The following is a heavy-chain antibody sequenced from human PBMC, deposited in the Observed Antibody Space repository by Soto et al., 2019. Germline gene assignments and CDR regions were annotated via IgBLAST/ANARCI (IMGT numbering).Heavy chain of an antibody. Sequence: QVQLVESGGGVVQPGRSLRLSCVDSGFTFSSYGMHWVRQAPGKGLEWVAVISYDGSNKYYADSVKGRFTISRDNSKNTLYLQMNSLRAEDTAVYYCANDHCSSTSCYADYWGQGTLVTVSS. CDR1: GFTFSSYG. CDR2: ISYDGSNK. CDR3: ANDHCSSTSCYADY. D-gene: IGHD2-2*01. V-gene: IGHV3-30*18. J-gene: IGHJ4*02.